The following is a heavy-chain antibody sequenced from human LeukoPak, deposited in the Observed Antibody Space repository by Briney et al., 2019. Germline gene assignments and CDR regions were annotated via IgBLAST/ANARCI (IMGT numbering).Heavy chain of an antibody. D-gene: IGHD6-13*01. J-gene: IGHJ4*02. V-gene: IGHV4-34*01. CDR2: INHSGST. CDR3: ARRRYSSSWYVVDY. Sequence: SETLSLTCAVYGGSFSGYYWSWIRQPPGKGLEWIGEINHSGSTNYNPSLRSRVTISVDTSKNQFSLKLSSVTAADTAVYYCARRRYSSSWYVVDYWGQGTLVTVSS. CDR1: GGSFSGYY.